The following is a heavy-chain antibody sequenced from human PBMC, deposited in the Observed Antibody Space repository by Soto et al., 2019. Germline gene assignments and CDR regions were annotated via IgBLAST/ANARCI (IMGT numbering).Heavy chain of an antibody. D-gene: IGHD3-10*01. V-gene: IGHV1-3*01. Sequence: ASVKVSCKASGYTFTSYAMHWVRQAPGQRLEWMGWINAGNGNTKYSQKFQGRVTITRDTSASTAYMELSGLRSEDTAVYSCARDLGFGLSDCWGQGTLVTVSS. CDR3: ARDLGFGLSDC. CDR2: INAGNGNT. CDR1: GYTFTSYA. J-gene: IGHJ4*02.